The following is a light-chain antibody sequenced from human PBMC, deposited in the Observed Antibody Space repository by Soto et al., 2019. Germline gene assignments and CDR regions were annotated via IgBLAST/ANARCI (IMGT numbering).Light chain of an antibody. CDR3: QNYNSAPQT. CDR2: SAS. CDR1: QGISNY. V-gene: IGKV1-27*01. J-gene: IGKJ1*01. Sequence: DIQMTQSPSSLSASVGDRVTITFRASQGISNYLAWYQQKPGEVPKLLIFSASTLQSGVPSRFSGSGSGTYFTLTISSLQPEDVATYYCQNYNSAPQTFGQGTKVEIK.